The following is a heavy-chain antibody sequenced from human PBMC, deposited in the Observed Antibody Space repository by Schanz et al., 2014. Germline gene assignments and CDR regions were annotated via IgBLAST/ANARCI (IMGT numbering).Heavy chain of an antibody. CDR3: AKAADWPVTRFDP. J-gene: IGHJ5*02. CDR2: LSEGGGGT. Sequence: EVQLLESGGGLVQPGGSLRLSCAASGFTFSAYAMTWVRQIPGKGLEWVSALSEGGGGTHYADSVRGRFTISSDSSKNTRYLQMSGLRADDTAVYYCAKAADWPVTRFDPWGQGTLVTVSS. CDR1: GFTFSAYA. D-gene: IGHD3-9*01. V-gene: IGHV3-23*01.